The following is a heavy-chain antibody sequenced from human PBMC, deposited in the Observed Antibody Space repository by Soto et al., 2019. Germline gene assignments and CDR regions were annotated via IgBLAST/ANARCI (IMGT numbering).Heavy chain of an antibody. CDR1: GGSISSYY. Sequence: SETLSLTCTVSGGSISSYYWSWIRQPAGKGLEWIGRIYTSGSTNYNPSLKSRVTMSVDTSKNQFSLKLSSVTAADTAVYYCARVRGLAEDYYYYGMDVWGQGTLVTVSS. V-gene: IGHV4-4*07. CDR2: IYTSGST. CDR3: ARVRGLAEDYYYYGMDV. J-gene: IGHJ6*02.